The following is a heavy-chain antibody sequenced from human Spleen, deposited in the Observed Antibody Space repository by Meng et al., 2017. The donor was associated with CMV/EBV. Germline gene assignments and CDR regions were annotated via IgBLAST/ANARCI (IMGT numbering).Heavy chain of an antibody. CDR1: GFTFSSYS. V-gene: IGHV3-21*01. Sequence: GGSLRLSCAASGFTFSSYSMNWVRQAPGKGLEWVSTISASGRFTYYADSVKGRFTISRDNAKNLLYLQMNYLRAEDTAVHFCARVIYDDPRAPDYWGQGTLVTVSS. J-gene: IGHJ4*02. CDR3: ARVIYDDPRAPDY. CDR2: ISASGRFT. D-gene: IGHD3-3*01.